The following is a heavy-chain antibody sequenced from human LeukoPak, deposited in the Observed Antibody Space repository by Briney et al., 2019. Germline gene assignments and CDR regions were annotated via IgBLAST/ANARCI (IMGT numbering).Heavy chain of an antibody. CDR1: GGSISSSSYY. Sequence: PSETLSLTCSVSGGSISSSSYYWGWIRQPPGEGLEWIGSLYYSGSTYYNASLKSRVTISVDTYKNQFSLKLNSVTAADTAVYYCARHVSSMVRGHMYFDYWGQGTLVTVSS. CDR2: LYYSGST. D-gene: IGHD3-10*01. CDR3: ARHVSSMVRGHMYFDY. J-gene: IGHJ4*02. V-gene: IGHV4-39*01.